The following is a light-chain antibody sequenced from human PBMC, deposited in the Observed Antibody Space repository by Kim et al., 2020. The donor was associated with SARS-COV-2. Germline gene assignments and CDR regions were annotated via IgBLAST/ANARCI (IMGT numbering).Light chain of an antibody. J-gene: IGLJ2*01. Sequence: QPVLTQPPSASGTPGQRGTISCSGSNSNIGSNTVNWYQRLPGTAPKVLIYGNNQRPSGVPDRFSGSKSGTSASLAISGLQSEDEADYYCATWDDSLNGWVFGGGTQLTVL. CDR1: NSNIGSNT. CDR2: GNN. V-gene: IGLV1-44*01. CDR3: ATWDDSLNGWV.